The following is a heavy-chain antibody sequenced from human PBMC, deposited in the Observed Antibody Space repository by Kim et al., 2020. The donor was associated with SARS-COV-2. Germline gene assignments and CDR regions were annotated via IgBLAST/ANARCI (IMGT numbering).Heavy chain of an antibody. V-gene: IGHV3-21*01. CDR3: AKHGTAPCEY. CDR2: ISASGISA. J-gene: IGHJ4*02. Sequence: GGSLRLSCAASGFTFSSFDMSWVRQAPGKGLEWISSISASGISAFYADSVKGRFAMSRDNAKNSLFLQLNSLRADDTAVYYCAKHGTAPCEYWGQGVRVTVSS. CDR1: GFTFSSFD.